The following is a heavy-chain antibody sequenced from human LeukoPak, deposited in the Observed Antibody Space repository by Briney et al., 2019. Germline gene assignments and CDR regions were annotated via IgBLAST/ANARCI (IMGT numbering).Heavy chain of an antibody. CDR3: VRAYHPGGWFDP. J-gene: IGHJ5*02. V-gene: IGHV3-7*04. CDR2: MNEGGGKI. D-gene: IGHD2-21*01. CDR1: GFTFSSYA. Sequence: PGGSLRLSCAASGFTFSSYAMTWVRQAPGKGLEWVASMNEGGGKIHYVDSVRGRFTISRDNAKNSLYLQMNSLTAEDTAVYYCVRAYHPGGWFDPWGQGTPVT.